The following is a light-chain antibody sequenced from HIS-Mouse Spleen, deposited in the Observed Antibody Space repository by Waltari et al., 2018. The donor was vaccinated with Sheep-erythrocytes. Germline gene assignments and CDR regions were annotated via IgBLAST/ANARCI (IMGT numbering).Light chain of an antibody. CDR3: SSYAGSNNWV. CDR2: EVS. J-gene: IGLJ3*02. Sequence: QSALTQPPSASGSPGQSVTISCPGTSSDVGGYHYVSWYQQHPGKAPKLMIYEVSKRPSGVPDRFSGSKSGNTASLTVSGLLAEDEADYYCSSYAGSNNWVFGGGTKLTVL. CDR1: SSDVGGYHY. V-gene: IGLV2-8*01.